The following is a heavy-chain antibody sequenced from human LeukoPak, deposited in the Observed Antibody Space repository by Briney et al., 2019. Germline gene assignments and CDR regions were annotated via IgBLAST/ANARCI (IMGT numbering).Heavy chain of an antibody. Sequence: GRSLRLSCAASGFTFSSYGMHWVRQAPGKGLEWVAVISYDGSNKYYADSVKGRFTISRDNSKNTLYLQMNSLRAEDTAVYYCAKEVADVVVCTLDGMDVWGQGTTVTVSS. CDR2: ISYDGSNK. CDR1: GFTFSSYG. CDR3: AKEVADVVVCTLDGMDV. D-gene: IGHD2-15*01. V-gene: IGHV3-30*18. J-gene: IGHJ6*02.